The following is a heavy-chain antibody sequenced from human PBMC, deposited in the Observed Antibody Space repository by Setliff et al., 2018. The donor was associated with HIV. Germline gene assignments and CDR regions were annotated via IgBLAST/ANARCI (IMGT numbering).Heavy chain of an antibody. CDR1: GYTFTNYG. V-gene: IGHV1-18*01. D-gene: IGHD3-10*01. CDR2: ISAYNGII. J-gene: IGHJ6*03. Sequence: ASVKVSCKASGYTFTNYGITWVRQAPGQGLEWMGWISAYNGIINYAQNRQGRVTMTTDTSTRTAYMELRSRRSDDTAVYYCARTSTMVRGVIMDYYYYMDVWGKGSTVTVSS. CDR3: ARTSTMVRGVIMDYYYYMDV.